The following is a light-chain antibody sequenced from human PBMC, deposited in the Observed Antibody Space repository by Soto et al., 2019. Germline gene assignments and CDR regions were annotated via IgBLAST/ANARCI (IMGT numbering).Light chain of an antibody. J-gene: IGLJ2*01. CDR3: SSYAGTKTLV. CDR2: EVS. CDR1: SSDVGGYNY. Sequence: QSALTQPASVSGSPGQSITFSCTGTSSDVGGYNYVSWYQQHPGKAPKLMIYEVSERPSGVPDRFSGSKSGNTASLTVSGLQAEDEAHYYCSSYAGTKTLVFGGGTQLTVL. V-gene: IGLV2-8*01.